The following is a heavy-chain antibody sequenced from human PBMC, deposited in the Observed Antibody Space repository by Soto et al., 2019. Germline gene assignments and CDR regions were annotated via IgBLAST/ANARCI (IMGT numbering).Heavy chain of an antibody. J-gene: IGHJ2*01. CDR2: VSYIGAA. D-gene: IGHD3-9*01. Sequence: QLQLQESGPGLVKPSETLSLTCTVSGVSISTGSYHWGWIRQSPGKGLEWIGSVSYIGAAYYNPSLKSRVTISVDTSKNQFSPRLSSVSTADPAVYYCARPPYYDILTGYFPDWYFDLWGRGILVTVSS. V-gene: IGHV4-39*01. CDR1: GVSISTGSYH. CDR3: ARPPYYDILTGYFPDWYFDL.